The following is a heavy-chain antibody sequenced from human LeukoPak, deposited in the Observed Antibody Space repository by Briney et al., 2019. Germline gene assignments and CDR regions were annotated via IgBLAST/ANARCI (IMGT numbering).Heavy chain of an antibody. Sequence: ASVKVSCKVSGYTLTELSMHWVRQAPGKGLEWMGGFDPEDGETIYAQKFQGRVTMTEDTSTDTAYMELSSLRPEDTAVYYCACSGSYYKSIDYFDYWGQGTLVTVSS. CDR1: GYTLTELS. J-gene: IGHJ4*02. CDR2: FDPEDGET. V-gene: IGHV1-24*01. D-gene: IGHD3-10*02. CDR3: ACSGSYYKSIDYFDY.